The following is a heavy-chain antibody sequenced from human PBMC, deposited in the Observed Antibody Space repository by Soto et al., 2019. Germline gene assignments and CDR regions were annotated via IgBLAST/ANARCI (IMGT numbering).Heavy chain of an antibody. V-gene: IGHV6-1*01. J-gene: IGHJ4*01. CDR2: TYYSSKWYY. Sequence: SQTLSLTCAITGDSVSSNSAGWSWVRQSPSRGLEWLGRTYYSSKWYYEYAVSVRGRITINPDTSKNQYSLQLNSVTPEDTAVYFCARGEQYSGRIFDYGSQGTLVTVS. CDR1: GDSVSSNSAG. D-gene: IGHD1-26*01. CDR3: ARGEQYSGRIFDY.